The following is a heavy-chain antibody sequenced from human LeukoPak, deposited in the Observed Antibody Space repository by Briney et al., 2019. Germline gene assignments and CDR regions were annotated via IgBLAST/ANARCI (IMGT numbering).Heavy chain of an antibody. J-gene: IGHJ4*02. Sequence: PGGSLRLSCAASGFTFRIYGMHWVRQAPGKGLEWVAVISYDGSNKYFADSVKGRFTISRDNSENTLYLQMNSLRAEDTAVYYCAKDGISYSRSSEREFDYWGQGTLVTVSS. V-gene: IGHV3-30*18. CDR1: GFTFRIYG. CDR3: AKDGISYSRSSEREFDY. CDR2: ISYDGSNK. D-gene: IGHD6-6*01.